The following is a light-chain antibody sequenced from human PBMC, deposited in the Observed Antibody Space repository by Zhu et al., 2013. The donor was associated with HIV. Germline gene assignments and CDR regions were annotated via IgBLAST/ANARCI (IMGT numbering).Light chain of an antibody. CDR1: SSDIGNNY. Sequence: QSVLTQPPSVSAAPGQKVTISCSGSSSDIGNNYVSWYQQFPGTAPKLIIYDNNRRPSGIPDRFSGSVSGTSATLGITGLQTGDEADYYCGTWDSSLSAWVFGGGTTVTVL. CDR3: GTWDSSLSAWV. CDR2: DNN. V-gene: IGLV1-51*01. J-gene: IGLJ3*02.